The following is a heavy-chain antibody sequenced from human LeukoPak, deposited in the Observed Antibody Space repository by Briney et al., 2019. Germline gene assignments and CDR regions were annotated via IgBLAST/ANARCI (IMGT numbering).Heavy chain of an antibody. D-gene: IGHD6-13*01. Sequence: GGSLRLSCAASGFTFSSYAMSWVRQAPGKGLEWVSTISGSGGSTYYADSVKGRFTISSDNPKNTLYLQMHSLRAEDTAVYYCAKGLSSSWFDTSYYYGMAVWGQGTTVTVSS. CDR3: AKGLSSSWFDTSYYYGMAV. J-gene: IGHJ6*02. CDR1: GFTFSSYA. CDR2: ISGSGGST. V-gene: IGHV3-23*01.